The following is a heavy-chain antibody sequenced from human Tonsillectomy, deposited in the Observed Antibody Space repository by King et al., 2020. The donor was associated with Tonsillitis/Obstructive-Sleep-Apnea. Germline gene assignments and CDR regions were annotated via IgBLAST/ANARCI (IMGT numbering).Heavy chain of an antibody. J-gene: IGHJ6*02. CDR1: GYIFTSYW. Sequence: QLVQSGAEVKKPGESLRISCKGSGYIFTSYWITWVRQMPGKGLEWMGRIDPSDSYMDYSPSFQGHVTMSADKSISTAYLQWSSLKSSDTAMYYCASAGDYYSGMDVWGPGTTFTVSS. V-gene: IGHV5-10-1*01. CDR2: IDPSDSYM. CDR3: ASAGDYYSGMDV.